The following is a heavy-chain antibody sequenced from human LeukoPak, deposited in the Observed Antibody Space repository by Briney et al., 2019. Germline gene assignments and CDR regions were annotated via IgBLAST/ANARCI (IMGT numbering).Heavy chain of an antibody. Sequence: SETLSLTCTVSGGSISSYYWSWIRQPAGKGPEWIGRIYTSGSTNYNPSLKSRVTMSVDTSKNQFSLKLSSVTAADTAVYYCARDKDGGNSDDAFDIWGQGTMVTVSS. CDR1: GGSISSYY. D-gene: IGHD4-23*01. J-gene: IGHJ3*02. CDR3: ARDKDGGNSDDAFDI. V-gene: IGHV4-4*07. CDR2: IYTSGST.